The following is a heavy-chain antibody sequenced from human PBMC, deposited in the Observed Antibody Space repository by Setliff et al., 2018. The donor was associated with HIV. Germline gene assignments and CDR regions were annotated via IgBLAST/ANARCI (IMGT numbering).Heavy chain of an antibody. Sequence: GASVKVSCKASGGTFSSYAISWVRQAPGQGLEWMGGIIPILGIANYAQKFQGRVTITADESTSTAYMELSSLRSEDTAVYYCARDHTYLTTLTRSSLYFDYWGQGTLVTVSS. CDR2: IIPILGIA. CDR3: ARDHTYLTTLTRSSLYFDY. D-gene: IGHD4-17*01. CDR1: GGTFSSYA. J-gene: IGHJ4*02. V-gene: IGHV1-69*10.